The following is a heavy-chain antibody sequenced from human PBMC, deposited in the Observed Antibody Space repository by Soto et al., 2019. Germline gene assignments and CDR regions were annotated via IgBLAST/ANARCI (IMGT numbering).Heavy chain of an antibody. J-gene: IGHJ3*01. CDR3: VKEDSCWDF. D-gene: IGHD6-19*01. CDR2: ISGSGGSA. V-gene: IGHV3-23*01. Sequence: EVQLLESGGGLVQPGGSLRLSCAASGFTFSNYAMNWVRQAPGKGLECVSVISGSGGSAYYADSVKGRFTISRDNSKNTLYLQMNSLRAEDTAIYYCVKEDSCWDFWGRGTMVTVSS. CDR1: GFTFSNYA.